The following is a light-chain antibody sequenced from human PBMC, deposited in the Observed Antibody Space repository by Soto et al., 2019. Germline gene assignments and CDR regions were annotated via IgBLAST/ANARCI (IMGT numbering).Light chain of an antibody. CDR2: GAS. V-gene: IGKV3-20*01. J-gene: IGKJ1*01. CDR1: QSLSSNY. CDR3: QQYGSSLPWT. Sequence: EIVLTQSPGTLSLSPGERATLSCRASQSLSSNYLAWYQQKPGQAPRLLIYGASSRATGIPDRFSGSGSGTDFTLTINRLEPEDCAVYYCQQYGSSLPWTFGQGTKVEIK.